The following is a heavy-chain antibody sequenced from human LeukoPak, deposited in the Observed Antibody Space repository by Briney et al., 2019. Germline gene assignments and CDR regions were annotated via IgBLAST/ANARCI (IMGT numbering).Heavy chain of an antibody. D-gene: IGHD3-10*01. CDR1: GFTLSNYD. CDR3: TRVRGSAFDI. Sequence: GGSLRLSCAASGFTLSNYDIHWVRQDRGKGLAWVSLIGSTGDTYYAGSVKGRFIISREDAKNSVYLQMNNMRLGDTAVYYCTRVRGSAFDIWGQGTMVIVSS. CDR2: IGSTGDT. V-gene: IGHV3-13*04. J-gene: IGHJ3*02.